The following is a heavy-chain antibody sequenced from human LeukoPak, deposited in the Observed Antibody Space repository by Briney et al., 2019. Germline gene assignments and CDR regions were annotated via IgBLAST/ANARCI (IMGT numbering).Heavy chain of an antibody. CDR2: IYYSGST. J-gene: IGHJ6*03. CDR3: ARVWGDIVVVPPYMDV. V-gene: IGHV4-59*01. D-gene: IGHD2-2*01. Sequence: SGTLSLTCTVSGGSISSYYWSWIRQPPGKGLEWIGYIYYSGSTNYNPSLKSRVTISVDTSKNQFSLKLSSVTAADTAVYYCARVWGDIVVVPPYMDVWGKGTTVTVSS. CDR1: GGSISSYY.